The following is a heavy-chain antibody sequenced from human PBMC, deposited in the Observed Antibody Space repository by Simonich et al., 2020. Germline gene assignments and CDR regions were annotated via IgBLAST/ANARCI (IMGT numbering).Heavy chain of an antibody. V-gene: IGHV3-23*01. Sequence: EVQLLESGGGLVQRGGVLRLSCVALGFTFSSYAMGWVRQAPGKGLEWVSAISSSGGSTYYADSVKGRFTISRDNSKNTLYLQMNSLRAEDTAVYYCATYYFDYWGQGTLVTVSS. CDR1: GFTFSSYA. J-gene: IGHJ4*02. CDR3: ATYYFDY. CDR2: ISSSGGST.